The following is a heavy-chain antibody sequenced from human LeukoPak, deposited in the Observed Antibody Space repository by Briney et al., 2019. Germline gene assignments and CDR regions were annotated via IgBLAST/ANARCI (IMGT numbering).Heavy chain of an antibody. D-gene: IGHD1-26*01. J-gene: IGHJ4*02. CDR2: ISYDGSNK. CDR3: AKDGRGTTDY. CDR1: GFTFSSYG. V-gene: IGHV3-30*18. Sequence: GGSLRLSCAASGFTFSSYGMHWVRQAPGKGLEWVAVISYDGSNKYYADPVKGRFTISRDNSKNTLYLQMNSLRAEDTAVYYCAKDGRGTTDYWGQGTLVTVSS.